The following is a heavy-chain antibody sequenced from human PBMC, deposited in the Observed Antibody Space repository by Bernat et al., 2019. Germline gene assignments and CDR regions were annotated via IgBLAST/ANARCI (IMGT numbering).Heavy chain of an antibody. CDR2: TRNKANGYTT. Sequence: EVQLVESGGGLVQPGGSLRLSGAASGYNFNDHFIDWVRQAPGKGLEWVGRTRNKANGYTTQYAASVKGRFTISRDDSKNSVSLQMNSLKSEDTALYYCVRVTAGSTAFDYWGQGALVTVSS. V-gene: IGHV3-72*01. CDR1: GYNFNDHF. CDR3: VRVTAGSTAFDY. D-gene: IGHD1-1*01. J-gene: IGHJ4*02.